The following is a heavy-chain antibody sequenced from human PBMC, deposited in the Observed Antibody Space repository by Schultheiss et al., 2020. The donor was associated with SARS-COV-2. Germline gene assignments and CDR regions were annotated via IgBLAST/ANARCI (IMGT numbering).Heavy chain of an antibody. CDR1: GFTFSSYA. J-gene: IGHJ4*02. D-gene: IGHD3-22*01. Sequence: GGSLRLSCAASGFTFSSYAMHWVRQAPGKGLEWVAVISYDGSNKYYADSVKGRFTISRDNSKNTLYLQMGSLRAEDTAVYYCARDRNYYDSSGYSLGYWGQGTLVTVSS. CDR2: ISYDGSNK. V-gene: IGHV3-30*14. CDR3: ARDRNYYDSSGYSLGY.